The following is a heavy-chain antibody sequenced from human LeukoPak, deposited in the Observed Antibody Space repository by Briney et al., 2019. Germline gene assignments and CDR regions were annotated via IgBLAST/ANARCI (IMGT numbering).Heavy chain of an antibody. CDR2: ITSSSSYT. V-gene: IGHV3-21*04. CDR1: GFTFSTYN. CDR3: AKELWFGELLYFDY. D-gene: IGHD3-10*01. J-gene: IGHJ4*02. Sequence: KPGGSLRLSCAASGFTFSTYNMNWVRQAPGKGLEWVSSITSSSSYTFYADSVKGRFTISRDNSKNTLYLQMNSLRAEDTAVYYCAKELWFGELLYFDYWGQGTLVTVSS.